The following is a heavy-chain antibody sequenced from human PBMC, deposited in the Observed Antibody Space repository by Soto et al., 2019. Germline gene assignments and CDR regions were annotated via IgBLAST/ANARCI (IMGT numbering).Heavy chain of an antibody. Sequence: EVQLVESGGGLVQPGESLRVSCAASGFTLSNYAMSWVRQAPGKGLEWLSYISSSGSVIYYADSVKGRFTVSRDYAKNALFFQMNSLSDEEPAVYYCAREGAVTGKRSFYGMDVWGQGNRVTVSS. J-gene: IGHJ6*02. CDR3: AREGAVTGKRSFYGMDV. D-gene: IGHD6-19*01. V-gene: IGHV3-48*02. CDR2: ISSSGSVI. CDR1: GFTLSNYA.